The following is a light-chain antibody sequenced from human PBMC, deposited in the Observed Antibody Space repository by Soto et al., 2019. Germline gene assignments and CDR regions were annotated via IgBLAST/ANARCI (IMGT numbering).Light chain of an antibody. V-gene: IGKV4-1*01. CDR3: QQYHSDPYT. CDR2: WAS. CDR1: QSVIYSSNGKSY. Sequence: DIVMTQSPDSLAVSLGERATINCKSSQSVIYSSNGKSYLAWYQQKAGRPPKLLIYWASTRESGVPDRFSGSGSGTDFTLSISSLQAEDVAVYYCQQYHSDPYTFGQGTNLEIK. J-gene: IGKJ2*01.